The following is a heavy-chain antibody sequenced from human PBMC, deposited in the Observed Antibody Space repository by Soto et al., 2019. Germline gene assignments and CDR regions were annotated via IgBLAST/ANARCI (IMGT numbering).Heavy chain of an antibody. J-gene: IGHJ5*02. Sequence: ASVKVSCKASGYTFTSYAMHWVRQAPGQRLEWMGWINAGNGNTKYSQKFQGRVTITRDTSASTAYMELSSLRSEDTAVYYCASGLGSTSKGPYNWFDPWGQGTLVTVSS. V-gene: IGHV1-3*01. CDR3: ASGLGSTSKGPYNWFDP. CDR1: GYTFTSYA. CDR2: INAGNGNT. D-gene: IGHD2-2*01.